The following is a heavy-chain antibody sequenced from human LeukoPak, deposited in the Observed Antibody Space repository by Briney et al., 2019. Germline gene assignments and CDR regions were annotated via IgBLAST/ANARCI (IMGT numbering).Heavy chain of an antibody. V-gene: IGHV1-2*02. J-gene: IGHJ4*02. Sequence: ASVKVSCKASGYTFTGYYMHWVRQAPGQGLEWMGWINPNSGGTNYAQKFQGGVTMTRDTSISTAYMELSRLRSDDTAVYYCARASITMVRGVPYWGQGTLVTVSS. CDR3: ARASITMVRGVPY. CDR1: GYTFTGYY. D-gene: IGHD3-10*01. CDR2: INPNSGGT.